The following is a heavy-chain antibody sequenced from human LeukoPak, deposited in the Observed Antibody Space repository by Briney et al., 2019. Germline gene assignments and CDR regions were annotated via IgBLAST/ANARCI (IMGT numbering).Heavy chain of an antibody. V-gene: IGHV4-59*08. CDR3: ARVGDGDTFDY. CDR1: GGSISSYY. J-gene: IGHJ4*02. D-gene: IGHD1-26*01. Sequence: PSETLSLTCTVSGGSISSYYWSWIRQSPGKGLEWIGYIYYSGSTNYNPSLKSRVTISVDTSKNQFSLKLSSVTAADTAVFFCARVGDGDTFDYWGQGTLVTVSS. CDR2: IYYSGST.